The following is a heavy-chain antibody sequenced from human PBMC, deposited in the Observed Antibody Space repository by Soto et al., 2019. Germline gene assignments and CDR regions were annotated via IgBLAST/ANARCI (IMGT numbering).Heavy chain of an antibody. CDR3: ARGRLWFGELLSAFDI. CDR2: INAGNGNT. Sequence: QVQLVQSGAEVKKPGASVKVSCKASGYTFTSYAMHWVRQAPGQRLEWMGWINAGNGNTKYSQKFQGRVTITRDTSASTAYMELSSLRSEDTAVYYCARGRLWFGELLSAFDIWGQGTMVTVSS. J-gene: IGHJ3*02. D-gene: IGHD3-10*01. V-gene: IGHV1-3*01. CDR1: GYTFTSYA.